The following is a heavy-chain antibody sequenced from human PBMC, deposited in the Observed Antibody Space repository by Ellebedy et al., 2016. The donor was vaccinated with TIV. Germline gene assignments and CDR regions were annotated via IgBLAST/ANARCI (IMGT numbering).Heavy chain of an antibody. Sequence: AASVKVSCKASGYTFTSYYMHWVRQAPGQGLEWMGWINPNSGGTNYAQKFQGRVTMTRDTSISTAYMELSRLRSDDTAVYYCARVDGSGRYKYYYGMDVWGQGTTVTVSS. J-gene: IGHJ6*02. CDR2: INPNSGGT. CDR1: GYTFTSYY. D-gene: IGHD3-10*01. CDR3: ARVDGSGRYKYYYGMDV. V-gene: IGHV1-2*02.